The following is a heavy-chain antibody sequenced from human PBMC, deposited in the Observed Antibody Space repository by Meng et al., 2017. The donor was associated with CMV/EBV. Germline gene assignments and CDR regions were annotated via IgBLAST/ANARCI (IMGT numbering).Heavy chain of an antibody. D-gene: IGHD2-2*01. Sequence: SDTLSLTCAISGDSVSSNSAAWDWIRQSPSRGLEWLGRTYYRSKWYNDYAVSVKSRITINPDTSKNQFSLQLNSVTPEDTAVYYCARDRYCSSTSCYWVGMDVWGQGTTVTVSS. CDR2: TYYRSKWYN. CDR3: ARDRYCSSTSCYWVGMDV. CDR1: GDSVSSNSAA. J-gene: IGHJ6*02. V-gene: IGHV6-1*01.